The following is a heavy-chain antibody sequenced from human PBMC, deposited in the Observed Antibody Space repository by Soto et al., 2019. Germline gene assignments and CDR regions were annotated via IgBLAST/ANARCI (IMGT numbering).Heavy chain of an antibody. CDR2: ISTSGDST. J-gene: IGHJ6*02. CDR3: VKGQWLHYYGLDV. CDR1: GFTFSSYA. Sequence: PVGSLRLSCSASGFTFSSYAMHWVRQAPGKGLESVSVISTSGDSTSYADSVKGRFTISRDNSKNTLYLQMSSLRAEDTAVYCCVKGQWLHYYGLDVWGQGTTVTVSS. D-gene: IGHD6-19*01. V-gene: IGHV3-64D*08.